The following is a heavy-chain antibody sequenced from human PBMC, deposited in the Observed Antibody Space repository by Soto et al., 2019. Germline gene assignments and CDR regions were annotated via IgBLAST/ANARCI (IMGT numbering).Heavy chain of an antibody. D-gene: IGHD2-2*01. CDR2: IIPIPGTA. V-gene: IGHV1-69*01. Sequence: QVQLVQSGAEVKKPGSSVKVSCKASGGTFCSYAISWVRQAPGQGLEWMGGIIPIPGTANYAQKFQGRVTSAADESTSTAYMELSSLRSEDTAVYYCAISHGSSTSIYNYYCYYYGMDVWGQGTMVTVS. J-gene: IGHJ6*02. CDR3: AISHGSSTSIYNYYCYYYGMDV. CDR1: GGTFCSYA.